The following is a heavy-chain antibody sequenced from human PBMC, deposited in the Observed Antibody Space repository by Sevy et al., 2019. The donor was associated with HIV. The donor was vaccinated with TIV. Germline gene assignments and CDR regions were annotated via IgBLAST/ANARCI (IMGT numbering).Heavy chain of an antibody. CDR2: INAGNGNT. Sequence: ASVKVSCKASGYTFTSYAMHWVRQAPGQRLEWMEWINAGNGNTKYTQKFQGRVTITRDTSASTAYMELSSLRSEDTAMYYCARASTARAFDIWGQGTMVTVSS. V-gene: IGHV1-3*01. CDR3: ARASTARAFDI. CDR1: GYTFTSYA. J-gene: IGHJ3*02. D-gene: IGHD6-25*01.